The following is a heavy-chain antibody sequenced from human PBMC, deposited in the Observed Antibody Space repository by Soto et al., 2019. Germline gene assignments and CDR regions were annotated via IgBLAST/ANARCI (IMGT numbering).Heavy chain of an antibody. V-gene: IGHV1-2*02. Sequence: QVQLVQSGAEMKSPGASVKVSCKATGYIFIGSYLHWIRQAPGQGPEWMGSIYPATGDTDYAQTYQGRVIVTGDTAIGTAYMELKWLTFDDTGMYYCARGHSEWGQGTLVTVSS. J-gene: IGHJ4*02. CDR2: IYPATGDT. CDR3: ARGHSE. CDR1: GYIFIGSY.